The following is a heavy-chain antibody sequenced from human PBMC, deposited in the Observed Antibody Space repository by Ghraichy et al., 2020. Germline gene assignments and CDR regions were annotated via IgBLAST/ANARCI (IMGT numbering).Heavy chain of an antibody. V-gene: IGHV4-39*01. CDR2: IYYSGST. D-gene: IGHD2-2*01. CDR3: ARQDIVVVPAAMPNWFDP. J-gene: IGHJ5*02. CDR1: GGSISSSSYY. Sequence: SETLSLTCTVSGGSISSSSYYWGWIRQPPGKGLEWIGSIYYSGSTYYNPSLKSRVTISVDTSKNQFSLKLSSVTAADTAVYYCARQDIVVVPAAMPNWFDPWGQGTLVTVSS.